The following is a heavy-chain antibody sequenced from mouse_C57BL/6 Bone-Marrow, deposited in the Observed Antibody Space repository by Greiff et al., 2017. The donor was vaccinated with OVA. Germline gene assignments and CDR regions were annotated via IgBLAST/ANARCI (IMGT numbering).Heavy chain of an antibody. D-gene: IGHD1-2*01. V-gene: IGHV14-4*01. CDR3: TTAHYYDAMDY. CDR1: GFHIKDDY. J-gene: IGHJ4*01. Sequence: EVQLVESGAELVRPGASAKLSCSASGFHIKDDYIHWVKPRPEQGLEWIGWIDPEIDDTEYASKFPGKATITADSSSNTDYLQLSSQTSEDTAGYYCTTAHYYDAMDYWGQGTSVTVSS. CDR2: IDPEIDDT.